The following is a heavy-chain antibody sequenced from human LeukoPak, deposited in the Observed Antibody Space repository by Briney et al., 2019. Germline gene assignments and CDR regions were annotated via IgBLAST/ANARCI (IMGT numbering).Heavy chain of an antibody. Sequence: GASVKVSCKASGYTFTSYAMHWVRQSPGQRLEWMGWINAGNGNTKYSQKFQGRVTITRNTSISTAYMELSSLRSEDTAVYYCARGTYSSGWYFYWGQGTLVTVSS. CDR3: ARGTYSSGWYFY. CDR1: GYTFTSYA. D-gene: IGHD6-19*01. CDR2: INAGNGNT. V-gene: IGHV1-3*01. J-gene: IGHJ4*02.